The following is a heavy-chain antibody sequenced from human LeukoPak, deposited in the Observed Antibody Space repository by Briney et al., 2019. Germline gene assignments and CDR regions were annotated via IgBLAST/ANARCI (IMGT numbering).Heavy chain of an antibody. CDR3: ARREYNSSSGELGFDY. D-gene: IGHD6-6*01. J-gene: IGHJ4*02. V-gene: IGHV1-69*13. CDR2: IIPMFGTP. CDR1: GGTFNSYT. Sequence: SVKVSCKASGGTFNSYTFSWVRQAPGQGLEWMGEIIPMFGTPKYAQKFQGRATITADESTSAAYMELSSLRSEDTAVYYCARREYNSSSGELGFDYWGQGTLVTVSS.